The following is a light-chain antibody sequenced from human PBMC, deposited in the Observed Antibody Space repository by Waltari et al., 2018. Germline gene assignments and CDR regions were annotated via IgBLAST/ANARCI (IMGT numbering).Light chain of an antibody. CDR1: QGIRKS. V-gene: IGKV1-9*01. CDR2: VAS. Sequence: TQLTQTPSSLSASVGARVTITCRASQGIRKSLAWYQQKPGQAPKVLIDVASTLQSGVPSRFSASGSGTDFTLTISSLQPEDFATYYCQQLDSYPITFGQGTRLDIK. J-gene: IGKJ5*01. CDR3: QQLDSYPIT.